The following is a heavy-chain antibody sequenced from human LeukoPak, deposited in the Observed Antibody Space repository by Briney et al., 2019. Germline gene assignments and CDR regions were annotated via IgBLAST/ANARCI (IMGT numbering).Heavy chain of an antibody. CDR3: ARSIAARGGGHYFDY. J-gene: IGHJ4*02. CDR1: GFTFSSYG. V-gene: IGHV3-30*03. D-gene: IGHD6-6*01. Sequence: GRSLRLSCAASGFTFSSYGMHWVRQAPGKGLEWVAVISYDGSNKYYADSVKGRFTISRDNSKNTLYLQMNSLRAEDTAVYYCARSIAARGGGHYFDYWGQGTLVTVSS. CDR2: ISYDGSNK.